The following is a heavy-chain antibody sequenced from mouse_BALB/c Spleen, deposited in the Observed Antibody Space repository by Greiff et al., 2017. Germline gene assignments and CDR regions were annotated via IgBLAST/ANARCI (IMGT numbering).Heavy chain of an antibody. V-gene: IGHV5-6-5*01. D-gene: IGHD2-3*01. Sequence: DVHLVESGGGLVKPGGSLKLSCAASGFTFSSYAMSWVRQTPEKRLEWVASISSGGSTYYPDSVKGRFTISRDNARNILYLQMSSLRSEDTAMYYCARGDGYLDYWGQGTTLTVSS. J-gene: IGHJ2*01. CDR1: GFTFSSYA. CDR3: ARGDGYLDY. CDR2: ISSGGST.